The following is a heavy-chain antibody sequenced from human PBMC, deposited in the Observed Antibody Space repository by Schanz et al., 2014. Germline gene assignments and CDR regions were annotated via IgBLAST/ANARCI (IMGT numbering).Heavy chain of an antibody. Sequence: EVQLVESGGGLVKPGGSLRLSCAASGFTFSSYGMNWVRQAPGKGLEWVSYISSSSSYIYYADSMKGRFTISRDKSKNTLYLQMNSLRAEDTAMFYCARDMTIAPAWGQGTLVTVSS. CDR3: ARDMTIAPA. J-gene: IGHJ5*02. V-gene: IGHV3-21*01. CDR2: ISSSSSYI. CDR1: GFTFSSYG. D-gene: IGHD6-13*01.